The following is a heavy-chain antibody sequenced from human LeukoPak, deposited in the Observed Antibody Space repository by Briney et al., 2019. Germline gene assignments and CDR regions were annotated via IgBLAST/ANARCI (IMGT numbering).Heavy chain of an antibody. D-gene: IGHD3-10*01. CDR2: ISTSSSYI. CDR1: GFTFSSYS. J-gene: IGHJ4*02. CDR3: AKSFWWFGEFSPFDY. V-gene: IGHV3-21*01. Sequence: GGSLRLSCAASGFTFSSYSMNWVRQAPGKGLEWVSFISTSSSYIYYADSVKGRFTISRDNAKNSLYLQMNSLRAEDTAVYYCAKSFWWFGEFSPFDYWGQGTLLTVSS.